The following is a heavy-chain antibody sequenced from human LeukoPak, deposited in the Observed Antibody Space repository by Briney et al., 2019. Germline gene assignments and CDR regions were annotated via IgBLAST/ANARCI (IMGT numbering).Heavy chain of an antibody. CDR3: ARGLYGYDSSGYLYYYGLDV. Sequence: AGGSLRLSCAASGFTFGSYSMSWVRQAPGKGLEWVSAISGSGGSTYYADSVKGRFTISRHNSKNALYLRMNSLRAEDTAVYYCARGLYGYDSSGYLYYYGLDVWGQGTTVTVSS. D-gene: IGHD3-22*01. CDR2: ISGSGGST. V-gene: IGHV3-23*01. J-gene: IGHJ6*02. CDR1: GFTFGSYS.